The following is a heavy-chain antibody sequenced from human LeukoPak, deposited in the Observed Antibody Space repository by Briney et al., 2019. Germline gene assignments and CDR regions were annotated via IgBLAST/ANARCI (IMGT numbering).Heavy chain of an antibody. V-gene: IGHV4-34*01. CDR3: ARYTAAADSNLQKIDY. Sequence: KPSETLSLTCAVYGGSFSGYYWSWIRQPPGKGLEWIGEINHSGSTNYNPSLKSRVTISVDTSKNQFSLKLSSVTAADTAVYYCARYTAAADSNLQKIDYWGQGTLVTVSS. J-gene: IGHJ4*02. CDR1: GGSFSGYY. CDR2: INHSGST. D-gene: IGHD6-13*01.